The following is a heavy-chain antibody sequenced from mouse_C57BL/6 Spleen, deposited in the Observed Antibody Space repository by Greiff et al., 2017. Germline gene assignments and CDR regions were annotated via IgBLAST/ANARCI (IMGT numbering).Heavy chain of an antibody. Sequence: VQLQQPGAELVMPGASVKLSCKASGYTFTSYWMHWVKQRPGQGLEWIGEIDPSGSYTNYNQKCKGKSTLTGDKSSSTAYMQISSLTAEDSAVYYCARGAGYWFADWGQGTLVTVSA. V-gene: IGHV1-69*01. J-gene: IGHJ3*01. CDR3: ARGAGYWFAD. CDR1: GYTFTSYW. CDR2: IDPSGSYT.